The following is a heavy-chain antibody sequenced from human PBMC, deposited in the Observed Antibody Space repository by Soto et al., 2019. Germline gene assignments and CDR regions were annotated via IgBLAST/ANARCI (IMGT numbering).Heavy chain of an antibody. CDR1: GGSISSDY. Sequence: LSLTCTFSGGSISSDYWSWIRQPPGKGLEWIGNIHHSGSTYYNPSLKSRVTISVDTSKSQFSLSLSSVTAADTAVYYCARRHRLDSDRGGYYYYGFDVWGQGTTVTVSS. CDR3: ARRHRLDSDRGGYYYYGFDV. D-gene: IGHD2-15*01. V-gene: IGHV4-59*08. J-gene: IGHJ6*02. CDR2: IHHSGST.